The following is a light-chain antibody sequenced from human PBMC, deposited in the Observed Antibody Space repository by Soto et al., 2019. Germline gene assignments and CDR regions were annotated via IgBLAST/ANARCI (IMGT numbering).Light chain of an antibody. CDR1: QSVNAN. V-gene: IGKV3-15*01. CDR2: GAS. CDR3: KQNNTWLWT. Sequence: EVVMTQSPATLSVSPGERATLSCRASQSVNANLAWYQQKPGQAPRLLIHGASNRATGIPARLSGSGFGTECILAVRSLQSEYFAVNYCKQNNTWLWTFGQGTKVDIK. J-gene: IGKJ1*01.